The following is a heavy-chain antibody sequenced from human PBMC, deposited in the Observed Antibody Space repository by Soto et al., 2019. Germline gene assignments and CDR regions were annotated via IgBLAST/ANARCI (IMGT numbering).Heavy chain of an antibody. D-gene: IGHD3-10*02. CDR1: RDSISRNQ. V-gene: IGHV4-59*01. J-gene: IGHJ4*02. Sequence: QVQLEEAGPGLVKPSETLSLTCSVSRDSISRNQWGWVRQPPGEGLEWIAYVSTRGSANYNPSLQSRVTMSIDLGRNQFSLKLNSVTTADTAVYYCVRDHVGSLDYWGQGILVSVSS. CDR2: VSTRGSA. CDR3: VRDHVGSLDY.